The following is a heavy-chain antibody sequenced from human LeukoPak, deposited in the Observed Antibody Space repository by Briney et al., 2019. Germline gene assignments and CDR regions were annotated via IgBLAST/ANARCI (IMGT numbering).Heavy chain of an antibody. CDR2: ISSSGSTI. D-gene: IGHD3-10*01. V-gene: IGHV3-11*04. J-gene: IGHJ4*02. Sequence: GGSLRLSCAASGFTFRDYYMSWIRQAPGKGLEWVSYISSSGSTIKYADSVKGRFTISRDNAKNSLYLQMNSLRAEDTAVYYCARDVYYGSGSRVGYWGQGTLVTVSS. CDR3: ARDVYYGSGSRVGY. CDR1: GFTFRDYY.